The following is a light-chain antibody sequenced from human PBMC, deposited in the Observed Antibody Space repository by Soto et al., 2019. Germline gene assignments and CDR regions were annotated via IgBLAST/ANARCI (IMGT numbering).Light chain of an antibody. J-gene: IGLJ1*01. V-gene: IGLV1-40*01. CDR1: SSNIGAGYD. Sequence: QSVLTQPPSVSGAPGQRVTISCTVSSSNIGAGYDVHWYQQLPGKAPKLLIYGNDNRPSGVPERFSGSKSGTSASLAITGLRADDEADYYCQSYGSSPSANFVFGTGTKV. CDR3: QSYGSSPSANFV. CDR2: GND.